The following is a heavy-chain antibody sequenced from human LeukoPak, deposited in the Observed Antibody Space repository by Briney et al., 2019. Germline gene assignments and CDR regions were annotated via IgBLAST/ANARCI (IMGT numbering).Heavy chain of an antibody. CDR1: GGSISNYY. CDR2: IYYSGST. V-gene: IGHV4-59*01. CDR3: ARTVGRQDYYYGMDV. J-gene: IGHJ6*02. Sequence: SETLSLTCTVSGGSISNYYWSWIRQPPGKGLEWIGYIYYSGSTNYNPSLKSRVTISIDTSKNQFSLKLSSVTAADTAVYYCARTVGRQDYYYGMDVWGQGTTVTVSS.